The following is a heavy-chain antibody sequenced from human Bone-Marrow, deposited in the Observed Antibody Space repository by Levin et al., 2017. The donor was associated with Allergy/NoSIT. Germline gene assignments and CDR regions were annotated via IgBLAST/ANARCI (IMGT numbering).Heavy chain of an antibody. Sequence: LGESLKISCATSGFPLSTYGMAWVRQAPGKGLEWVASITTTSNYIHYADSVKGRFTISRDNANNSLSPQMNRLRGQDTAVYCCARAAGAAGGGGMDVWGRGATVTVSS. CDR2: ITTTSNYI. CDR1: GFPLSTYG. V-gene: IGHV3-21*04. J-gene: IGHJ6*02. CDR3: ARAAGAAGGGGMDV. D-gene: IGHD6-13*01.